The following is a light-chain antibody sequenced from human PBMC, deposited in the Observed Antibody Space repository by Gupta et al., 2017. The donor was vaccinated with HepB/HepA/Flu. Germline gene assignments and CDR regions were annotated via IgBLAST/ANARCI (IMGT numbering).Light chain of an antibody. CDR1: SSNIGNNF. CDR2: ENN. J-gene: IGLJ2*01. Sequence: QSVLTHPPSVSAAPRQKVTISCSGSSSNIGNNFVSWYQQLPGTAPKLLIYENNKRPSGIPDRFSGSKSVTSATLAITGLQTGDEADYYCGTWDSSLTAAVFGGRTKLTVL. CDR3: GTWDSSLTAAV. V-gene: IGLV1-51*02.